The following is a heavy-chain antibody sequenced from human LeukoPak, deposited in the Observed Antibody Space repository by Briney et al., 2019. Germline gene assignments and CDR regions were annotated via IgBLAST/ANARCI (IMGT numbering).Heavy chain of an antibody. CDR1: GGTFSSYA. CDR2: INPSGGST. V-gene: IGHV1-46*01. J-gene: IGHJ4*02. Sequence: ASVKVSCKASGGTFSSYAISWVRQAPGQGLEWMGIINPSGGSTSYAQKFQGRVTMTRDMSTSTVYMELSSLRSEDTAAYYCAREPYCTNGVCSPTFDYWGQGTLVTVSS. D-gene: IGHD2-8*01. CDR3: AREPYCTNGVCSPTFDY.